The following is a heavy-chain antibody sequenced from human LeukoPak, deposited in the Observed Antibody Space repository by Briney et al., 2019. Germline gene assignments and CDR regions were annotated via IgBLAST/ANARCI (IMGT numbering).Heavy chain of an antibody. J-gene: IGHJ4*02. D-gene: IGHD4-17*01. V-gene: IGHV4-34*01. CDR1: GGSFSGYY. CDR3: ARRQRNDYGDLGGNGY. CDR2: INHSGST. Sequence: SETLSLTCAVYGGSFSGYYWSWIRQPPGKGLEWIGEINHSGSTNYNPSLKSRVTIPVDTSKNQFSLKLSSVTAADTAVYYCARRQRNDYGDLGGNGYWGQGTLVTVSS.